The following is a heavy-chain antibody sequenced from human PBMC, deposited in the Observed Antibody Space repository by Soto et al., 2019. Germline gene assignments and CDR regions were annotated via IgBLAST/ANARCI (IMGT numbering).Heavy chain of an antibody. CDR2: INHSGST. J-gene: IGHJ6*02. CDR3: AHALTGLPRGVYYYYGMDV. Sequence: PSETLSLTCAVYGGSFSGYYWTWIRQPPGTGLEWIGEINHSGSTNYNPSLKSRVTISVDTSKNQFSLKLTSVTAADTAVYYCAHALTGLPRGVYYYYGMDVWGQGTTVTVSS. V-gene: IGHV4-34*01. CDR1: GGSFSGYY. D-gene: IGHD1-1*01.